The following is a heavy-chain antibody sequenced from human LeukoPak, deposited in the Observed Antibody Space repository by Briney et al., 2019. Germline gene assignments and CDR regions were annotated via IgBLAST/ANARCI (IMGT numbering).Heavy chain of an antibody. D-gene: IGHD3-10*02. J-gene: IGHJ6*04. Sequence: GGSLRLSCAASGFTFSTYSMNWVRQAPGKGLEWVSSISTSSSYINYADSVKGRFTISRDNAKNSLYLQMNSLRAEDTAVYYCAELGITMIGGVWGKGTTVTISS. CDR3: AELGITMIGGV. CDR1: GFTFSTYS. V-gene: IGHV3-21*01. CDR2: ISTSSSYI.